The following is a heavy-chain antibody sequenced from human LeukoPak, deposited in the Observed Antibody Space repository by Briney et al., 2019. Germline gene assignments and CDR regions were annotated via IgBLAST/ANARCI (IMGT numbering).Heavy chain of an antibody. D-gene: IGHD3-10*01. J-gene: IGHJ4*02. Sequence: GRSLRLSCAASGFTFSGYDMHWVRQAPGKGLEWVAVISYDGSNKYYADSVKGRFTISRDNSKNTLYLQMNSLRGEDTAVYYCAKGTINLYYGSALDYWGQGTLVTVS. CDR3: AKGTINLYYGSALDY. CDR2: ISYDGSNK. CDR1: GFTFSGYD. V-gene: IGHV3-30*18.